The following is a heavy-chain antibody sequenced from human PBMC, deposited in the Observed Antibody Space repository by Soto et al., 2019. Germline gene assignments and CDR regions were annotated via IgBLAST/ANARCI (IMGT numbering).Heavy chain of an antibody. V-gene: IGHV3-11*01. D-gene: IGHD6-13*01. J-gene: IGHJ6*02. CDR3: ARGSRGEQQLVTDYYYGMDV. CDR1: GFTFSDYY. Sequence: GGSLRLSCAASGFTFSDYYISWIRQAPGKGLEWVSYISSSGSTIYYADSVKGRFTISRDNAKNSLYLQMNSLRAEDTAVYYCARGSRGEQQLVTDYYYGMDVWGQGTTVTVSS. CDR2: ISSSGSTI.